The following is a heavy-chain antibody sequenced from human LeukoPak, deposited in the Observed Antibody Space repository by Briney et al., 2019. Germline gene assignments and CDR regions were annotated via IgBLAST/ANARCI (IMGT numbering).Heavy chain of an antibody. Sequence: GGSLRLSCVTSGFTFSSYWMSWVRQAPGKGLEWVANIKQDGSEKYYVDSVKGRFTISRDNAKNTLYLQMNSLRAEDTAVYYCARDPFESYYFDYWGQGTLVTVSS. J-gene: IGHJ4*02. V-gene: IGHV3-7*01. CDR2: IKQDGSEK. CDR3: ARDPFESYYFDY. CDR1: GFTFSSYW. D-gene: IGHD3-10*01.